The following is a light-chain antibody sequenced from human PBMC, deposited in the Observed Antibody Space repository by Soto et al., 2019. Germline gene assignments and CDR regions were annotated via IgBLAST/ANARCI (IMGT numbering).Light chain of an antibody. V-gene: IGLV2-14*03. Sequence: QSALTQPASVSGSPGQSITISCTGTSADVGGYNFVSWYQHHPGKAPKLMIYDVSNRPSGVSNRFSGSKSGNTASLTISGLHAEDEADYYCSSYTSSRTHVVFGGGTKLTVL. CDR2: DVS. J-gene: IGLJ2*01. CDR3: SSYTSSRTHVV. CDR1: SADVGGYNF.